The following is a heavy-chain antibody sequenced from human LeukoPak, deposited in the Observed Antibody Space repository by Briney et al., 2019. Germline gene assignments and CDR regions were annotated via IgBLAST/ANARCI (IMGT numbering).Heavy chain of an antibody. CDR3: ARDYDSSGSRRY. D-gene: IGHD3-22*01. Sequence: SETLSLTCTVSGGSISSSSYYWGWIRQPPGKGLEWIGSIYYSGSTYYNPSLKGRVTISVDTSKNQFSLKLSPVTAADTAVYYCARDYDSSGSRRYWGQGTLVTVSS. V-gene: IGHV4-39*07. J-gene: IGHJ4*02. CDR1: GGSISSSSYY. CDR2: IYYSGST.